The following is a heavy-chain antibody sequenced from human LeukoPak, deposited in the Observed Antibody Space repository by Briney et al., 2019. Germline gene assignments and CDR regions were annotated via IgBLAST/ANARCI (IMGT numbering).Heavy chain of an antibody. CDR3: ARGAGRNPFPLITVRLYYFDY. J-gene: IGHJ4*02. V-gene: IGHV4-59*01. CDR2: IYYSGST. Sequence: SETLSLTCTVSGGSISSYYWSWIRQPPGKGLEWIGCIYYSGSTNYNPSLKSRVTISVDTSKNQFSLKLSSVTAADTAVYYCARGAGRNPFPLITVRLYYFDYWGQGTLVTVSS. CDR1: GGSISSYY. D-gene: IGHD4-11*01.